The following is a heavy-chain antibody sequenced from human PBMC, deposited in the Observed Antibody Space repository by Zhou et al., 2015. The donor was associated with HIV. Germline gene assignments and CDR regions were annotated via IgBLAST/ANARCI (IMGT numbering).Heavy chain of an antibody. D-gene: IGHD6-6*01. CDR3: AKAQLGYSSSLPGDY. J-gene: IGHJ4*02. CDR2: ISWNSGSI. V-gene: IGHV3-9*03. CDR1: GFSFDDYA. Sequence: EVQLVESGGGLVQPGRSLRLSCAGSGFSFDDYAMHWVRQAPGKGLEWVSGISWNSGSIGYADSVKGRFTISRDNAKNSLYLQMNSLRAEDMALYYCAKAQLGYSSSLPGDYWGQGTLVTVSS.